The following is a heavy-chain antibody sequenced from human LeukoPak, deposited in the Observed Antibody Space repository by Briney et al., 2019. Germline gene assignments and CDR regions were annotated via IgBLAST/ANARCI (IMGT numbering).Heavy chain of an antibody. CDR1: GYTFTGYY. J-gene: IGHJ5*02. CDR2: INPNSGGT. D-gene: IGHD3-3*01. V-gene: IGHV1-2*02. Sequence: ASVKVSCKASGYTFTGYYMHWVRQAPGQGLEWMGWINPNSGGTNYAQKFQGRVTMTRDTSITTAYMEMSRLISDDTAVYYCARSELRFSPFDPWGQGTLVTVSS. CDR3: ARSELRFSPFDP.